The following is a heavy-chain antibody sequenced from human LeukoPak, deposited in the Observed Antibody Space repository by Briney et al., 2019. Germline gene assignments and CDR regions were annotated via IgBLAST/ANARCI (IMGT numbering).Heavy chain of an antibody. CDR1: GLTFSSYW. CDR2: INQDGSEK. CDR3: VSRRCSITRCYVAFAYSFDY. D-gene: IGHD2-2*01. V-gene: IGHV3-7*03. Sequence: GGSLRLSCAASGLTFSSYWLTWVRQAPGKGLEWVANINQDGSEKNYVDSVKGRFTISRDNAKNSLYLQMNSLRDEDTALYYCVSRRCSITRCYVAFAYSFDYWGQGTLVTVSA. J-gene: IGHJ4*02.